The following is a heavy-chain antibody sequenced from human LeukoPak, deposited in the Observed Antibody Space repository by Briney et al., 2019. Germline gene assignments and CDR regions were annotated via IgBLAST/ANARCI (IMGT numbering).Heavy chain of an antibody. Sequence: GGSLRLSCAASGFTFSSYGMHWVRQAPGKGLEWVAVISYDGSNKYYADSVKGRFTISRDNSKNTLYLQMNSLRAEDTAVYYCVRDLDSWGQGTLVTVSS. CDR1: GFTFSSYG. J-gene: IGHJ4*02. CDR2: ISYDGSNK. CDR3: VRDLDS. V-gene: IGHV3-30*03.